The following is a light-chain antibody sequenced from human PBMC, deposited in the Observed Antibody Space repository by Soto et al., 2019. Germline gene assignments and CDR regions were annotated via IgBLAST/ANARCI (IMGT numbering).Light chain of an antibody. J-gene: IGLJ1*01. CDR2: EVS. CDR3: SSSTSGSTPFV. CDR1: SSDVGKYNY. V-gene: IGLV2-14*01. Sequence: QSALTQPASVSGSPGQSITISCTGTSSDVGKYNYVSWYQQHPAKAPKLMIFEVSNRPSGVSNRFSGSKSGNTASLTISGLQAEDEADYYCSSSTSGSTPFVFGAGTKLTVL.